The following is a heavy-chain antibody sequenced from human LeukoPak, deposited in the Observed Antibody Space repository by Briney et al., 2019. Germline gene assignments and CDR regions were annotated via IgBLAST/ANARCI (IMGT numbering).Heavy chain of an antibody. J-gene: IGHJ4*02. CDR2: IKQDGSEK. CDR3: ARPTGTGIFDY. V-gene: IGHV3-7*01. Sequence: GGSLRLSCAASGFTFSSYWMSWVRQAPGKGLEWVAHIKQDGSEKYYVESVKGRFTISRDNAKNSLYLHMNSLRAEDTAVYYCARPTGTGIFDYWGQGTLVTVSS. D-gene: IGHD3-10*01. CDR1: GFTFSSYW.